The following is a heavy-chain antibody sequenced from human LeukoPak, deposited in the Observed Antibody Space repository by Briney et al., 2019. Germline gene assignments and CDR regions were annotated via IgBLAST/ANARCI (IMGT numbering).Heavy chain of an antibody. V-gene: IGHV3-33*06. CDR3: AKAGSSGWYKVLIDY. J-gene: IGHJ4*02. CDR2: IWYDGSSK. Sequence: GGSLRLSCAASGFTFSSYGMHWVRQAPGKGLDWVAIIWYDGSSKYYADSVKGRFTISRDNSKNTLYLQMNSLRAEDTAVYYCAKAGSSGWYKVLIDYWGQGTLVTVSS. CDR1: GFTFSSYG. D-gene: IGHD6-19*01.